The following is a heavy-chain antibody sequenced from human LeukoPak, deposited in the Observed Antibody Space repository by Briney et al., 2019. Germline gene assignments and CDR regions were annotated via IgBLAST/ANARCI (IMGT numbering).Heavy chain of an antibody. J-gene: IGHJ4*02. D-gene: IGHD6-13*01. CDR1: GFTFSSYS. CDR2: ISSSSSYI. CDR3: AREGIAAAGTTFDY. V-gene: IGHV3-21*01. Sequence: AGGSLRLSFAASGFTFSSYSMNWVRQAPGKGLEWVSSISSSSSYIYYADSVKGRFTISRDNAKNSLYLQMNSLRAEDTAVYYCAREGIAAAGTTFDYWGQGTLVTVSS.